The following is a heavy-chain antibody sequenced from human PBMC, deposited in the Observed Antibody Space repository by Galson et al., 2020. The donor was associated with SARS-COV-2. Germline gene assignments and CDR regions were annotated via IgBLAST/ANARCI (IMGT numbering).Heavy chain of an antibody. J-gene: IGHJ4*02. CDR2: ISYDGSNK. D-gene: IGHD2-21*02. CDR1: GFTFSSYG. Sequence: LSLTCAASGFTFSSYGMHWVRQAPGKGLEWVAVISYDGSNKYYADSVKGRFTISRDNSKNTLYLQMNSLRAEDTAVYYCAKRPGAYCGGDCYSGYFDYWGQGTLVTVSS. CDR3: AKRPGAYCGGDCYSGYFDY. V-gene: IGHV3-30*18.